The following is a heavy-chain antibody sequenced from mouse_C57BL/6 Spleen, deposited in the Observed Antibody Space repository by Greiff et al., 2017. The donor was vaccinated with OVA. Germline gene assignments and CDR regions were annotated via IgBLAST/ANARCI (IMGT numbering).Heavy chain of an antibody. CDR2: IDPSDSYT. CDR3: ARYSNYLYWYFDV. D-gene: IGHD2-5*01. J-gene: IGHJ1*03. CDR1: GYTFTSYW. V-gene: IGHV1-59*01. Sequence: QVQLQQPGAELVRPGTSVKLSCKASGYTFTSYWMHWVKQRPGQGLEWIGVIDPSDSYTNYNQKFKGKATLTVDTSSSTAYMQLSSLTSEDSAVYYCARYSNYLYWYFDVWGTGTTVTGSS.